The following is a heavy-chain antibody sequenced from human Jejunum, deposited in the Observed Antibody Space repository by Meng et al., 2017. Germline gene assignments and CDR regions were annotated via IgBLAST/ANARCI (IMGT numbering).Heavy chain of an antibody. CDR1: GFTFSGSA. Sequence: GGPLRLSCAASGFTFSGSAMHWVRQASGKGLEWVGRIYNTGTTYATVHAASVKGRFTISRDDSQGTAYLQMNSLKTEDTAVYYCTKLSDWDTTFDYWGQGALVTVSS. CDR3: TKLSDWDTTFDY. V-gene: IGHV3-73*01. D-gene: IGHD6-19*01. CDR2: IYNTGTTYAT. J-gene: IGHJ4*02.